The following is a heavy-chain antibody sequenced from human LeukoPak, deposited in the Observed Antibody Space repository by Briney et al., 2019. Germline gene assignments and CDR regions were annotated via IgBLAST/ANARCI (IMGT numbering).Heavy chain of an antibody. CDR1: GFTFSSYA. CDR2: IYSGGST. J-gene: IGHJ4*02. Sequence: GGSLRLSCAASGFTFSSYAMSWVRQAPGKGLEWVSVIYSGGSTYYADSVKGRFTISRDNSKNTLYLQMNSLRAEDTAVYYCARYSYVPGDYWGQGTLVTVSS. V-gene: IGHV3-53*01. D-gene: IGHD5-18*01. CDR3: ARYSYVPGDY.